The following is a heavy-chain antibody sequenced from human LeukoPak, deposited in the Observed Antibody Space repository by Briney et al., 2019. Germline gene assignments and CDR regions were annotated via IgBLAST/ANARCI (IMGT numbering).Heavy chain of an antibody. CDR1: GYTFTSYD. V-gene: IGHV1-8*01. Sequence: ASVKVSCKASGYTFTSYDINWVRQATGQGLEWMGWMNPNSGNTGYAQKFQGRVTMTRNTSISTAYMELSSLRSKDTAVYYCARGGEMATTYYYYYGMDVWGQGTTVTVSS. J-gene: IGHJ6*02. CDR2: MNPNSGNT. D-gene: IGHD5-24*01. CDR3: ARGGEMATTYYYYYGMDV.